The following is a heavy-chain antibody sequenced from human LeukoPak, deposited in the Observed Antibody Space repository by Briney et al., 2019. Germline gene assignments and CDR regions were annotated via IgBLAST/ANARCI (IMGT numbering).Heavy chain of an antibody. Sequence: SETLSLTCTVSGGSISSYYWSWIRQPPGKGLEWIGYIYYSGSTNYNPSLKSRVTISVDTSKNQFSLKLSSVTAADTAVYYCAREYYYGSGAGKIFDYWGQGTLVTVSS. D-gene: IGHD3-10*01. CDR3: AREYYYGSGAGKIFDY. J-gene: IGHJ4*02. CDR1: GGSISSYY. CDR2: IYYSGST. V-gene: IGHV4-59*12.